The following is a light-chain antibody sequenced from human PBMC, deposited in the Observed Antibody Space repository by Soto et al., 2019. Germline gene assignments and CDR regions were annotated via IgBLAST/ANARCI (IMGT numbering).Light chain of an antibody. V-gene: IGLV2-14*01. J-gene: IGLJ2*01. CDR3: SSYTSSSTYVV. CDR2: DVS. CDR1: SSDVGGYNY. Sequence: QSVLTQPASVXGXXXXXXXISCTGTSSDVGGYNYVSWYQQHPGKAPKLMIYDVSNRPSGVSNRFSGSRSGNTASLTISGLQAEDEADYYCSSYTSSSTYVVFGGGTKLTVL.